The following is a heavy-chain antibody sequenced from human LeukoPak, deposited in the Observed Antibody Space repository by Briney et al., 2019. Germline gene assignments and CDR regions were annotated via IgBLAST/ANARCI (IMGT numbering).Heavy chain of an antibody. CDR2: IYYSGST. J-gene: IGHJ5*02. D-gene: IGHD2-2*01. CDR3: ARDRRYCSSTSCFNWFDP. CDR1: GVSISSGGYY. V-gene: IGHV4-31*03. Sequence: SQTLSLTCTVSGVSISSGGYYWSWIRQHPGKGLEWIGYIYYSGSTYYNPALKSRVTISVDTSKNQFSLKLSSVTAADTAVYYCARDRRYCSSTSCFNWFDPWGQGTLVTVSS.